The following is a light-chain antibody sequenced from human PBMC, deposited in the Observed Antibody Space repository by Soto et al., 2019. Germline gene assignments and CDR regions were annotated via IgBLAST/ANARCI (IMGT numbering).Light chain of an antibody. Sequence: EIVLTQSPGTLSLSPGERATLSCRASQSVDSSYLAWYLQKPGQAPRLLIYGASDRATGIPDRFSGSGSGTDFTLIISRLEPEDFAVYYCQQYGNSPWTFGQGTKVEIK. CDR3: QQYGNSPWT. J-gene: IGKJ1*01. V-gene: IGKV3-20*01. CDR2: GAS. CDR1: QSVDSSY.